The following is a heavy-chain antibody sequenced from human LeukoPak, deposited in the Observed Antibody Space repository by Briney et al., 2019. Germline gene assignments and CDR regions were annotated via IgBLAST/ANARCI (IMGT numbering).Heavy chain of an antibody. CDR1: GFTFSSYS. D-gene: IGHD3-22*01. J-gene: IGHJ6*03. Sequence: GGSLRLSCAASGFTFSSYSMNWVRQAPGKGLGWVSSISSRSSYIDYADSLKGRFTISRDNAKNSLYLQMNSLRAEDTAVYYCARGEYYYDSSGYSPQYYYYYMDVWGKGTTVTISS. CDR3: ARGEYYYDSSGYSPQYYYYYMDV. CDR2: ISSRSSYI. V-gene: IGHV3-21*04.